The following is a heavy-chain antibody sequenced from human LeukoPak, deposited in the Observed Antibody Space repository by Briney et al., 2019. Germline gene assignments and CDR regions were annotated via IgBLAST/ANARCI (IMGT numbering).Heavy chain of an antibody. Sequence: SETLSLTCTVSGDSISGDSWSWIRQPPGKGLDFIGYIYVTGRINYNPSLKSRVTISADTSKNQFSLKVNSVTAADTALYFCAKLAKLGKAHYFDHWGQGTPVTVSS. CDR1: GDSISGDS. J-gene: IGHJ4*02. D-gene: IGHD1-1*01. V-gene: IGHV4-59*12. CDR3: AKLAKLGKAHYFDH. CDR2: IYVTGRI.